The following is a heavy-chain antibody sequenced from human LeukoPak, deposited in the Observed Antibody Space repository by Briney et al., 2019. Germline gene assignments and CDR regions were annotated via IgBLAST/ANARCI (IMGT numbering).Heavy chain of an antibody. J-gene: IGHJ4*02. D-gene: IGHD1-26*01. CDR2: ISGSGGST. Sequence: GGSLRLSWAASGFTFSSYGMSWVRQAPGKGLEWVSAISGSGGSTYYADSVKGRFTISRDNSKNTLYLQMNSLRAEDTAVYYCAKDLHSSGSYRPAFDYWGQGTLVTVSS. CDR1: GFTFSSYG. V-gene: IGHV3-23*01. CDR3: AKDLHSSGSYRPAFDY.